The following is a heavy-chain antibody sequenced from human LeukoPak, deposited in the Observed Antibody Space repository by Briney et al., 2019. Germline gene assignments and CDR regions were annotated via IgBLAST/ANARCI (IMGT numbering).Heavy chain of an antibody. CDR3: AKANAMDV. J-gene: IGHJ6*02. CDR1: GFTFSSYG. V-gene: IGHV3-30*18. Sequence: GGSLRLSCAASGFTFSSYGMHWVRQAPGKGLEWVAVISYDGSNKYYADSVKGRFTVSRDNSKNTLYLQMNSLRAEDTALYFCAKANAMDVWGQGTTVTVSS. CDR2: ISYDGSNK.